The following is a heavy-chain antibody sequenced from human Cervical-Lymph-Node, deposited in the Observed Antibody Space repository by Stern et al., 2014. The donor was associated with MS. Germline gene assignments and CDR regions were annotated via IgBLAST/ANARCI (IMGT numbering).Heavy chain of an antibody. CDR3: SSDVGNYYYDKDV. J-gene: IGHJ6*02. CDR2: MYSGGGT. CDR1: GFTVSTNH. Sequence: MQLVQSGGGLIQPGGSLRLSCAASGFTVSTNHVTWVRQAPGKGLECVSVMYSGGGTYYADSVKGRFTISRDNSKNTVYFQMNSLRVEDTAVYYCSSDVGNYYYDKDVWGQGTTVTVSS. V-gene: IGHV3-53*01.